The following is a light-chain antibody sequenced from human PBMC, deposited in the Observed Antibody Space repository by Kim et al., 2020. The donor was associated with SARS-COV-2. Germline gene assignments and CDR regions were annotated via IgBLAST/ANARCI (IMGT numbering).Light chain of an antibody. J-gene: IGKJ4*01. CDR2: GGS. Sequence: EIVLTQSPGTLSLSPGERATLSCRARQSVSSSYLARYQQKPGLAHRLLIFGGSSRATGIPDRFSGSGSWTDFTLTISRLEPEDYAVYYCQQYGSSPPGTFGGGTKVDIK. CDR1: QSVSSSY. CDR3: QQYGSSPPGT. V-gene: IGKV3-20*01.